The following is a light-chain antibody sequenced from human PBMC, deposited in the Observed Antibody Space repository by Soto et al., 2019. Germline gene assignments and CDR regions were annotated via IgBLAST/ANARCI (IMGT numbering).Light chain of an antibody. CDR3: QQTYSTLSIT. CDR2: AAS. CDR1: ESIARH. V-gene: IGKV1-39*01. Sequence: DIQMTQSPSSLSASVGDRVTITCRASESIARHLSWYQQKPGKAPKLLIYAASSLQNGVPSRFRGGGSGTDFTLTISNLQPEDFATYYCQQTYSTLSITFGQGTRLDI. J-gene: IGKJ5*01.